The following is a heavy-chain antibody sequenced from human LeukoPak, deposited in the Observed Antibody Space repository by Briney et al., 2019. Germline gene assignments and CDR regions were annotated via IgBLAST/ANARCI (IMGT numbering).Heavy chain of an antibody. CDR2: IKQDGSEK. CDR3: ARVPYCINGICYTKYYFDY. V-gene: IGHV3-7*01. J-gene: IGHJ4*02. CDR1: GFTVSSNY. D-gene: IGHD2-8*01. Sequence: PGGSLRLSCAASGFTVSSNYMSWVRQAPGKGLEWVANIKQDGSEKYYVDSVKGRFTISRDNAKNSLYLQMNSLRAEDTAVYYCARVPYCINGICYTKYYFDYWGQGTLVTVSS.